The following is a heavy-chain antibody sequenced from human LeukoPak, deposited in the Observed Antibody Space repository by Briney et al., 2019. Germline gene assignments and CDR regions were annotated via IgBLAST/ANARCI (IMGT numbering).Heavy chain of an antibody. Sequence: SETLSLTCTVSGGSISSCYWSWIRQPAGKGLEWIGRIYTSGSTNYNPSLKSRVTMSVDTSKNQFSLKLSSVTAADTAVYYCARGRYCSSTSCYENWFDPWGQGTLVTVSS. CDR1: GGSISSCY. V-gene: IGHV4-4*07. D-gene: IGHD2-2*01. J-gene: IGHJ5*02. CDR3: ARGRYCSSTSCYENWFDP. CDR2: IYTSGST.